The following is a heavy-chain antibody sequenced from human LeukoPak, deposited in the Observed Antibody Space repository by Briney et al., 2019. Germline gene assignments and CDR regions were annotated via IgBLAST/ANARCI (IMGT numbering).Heavy chain of an antibody. Sequence: PGESLRLSCAASGFTFDDYGMSWVRQAPGKGLEWVSGINWNGGSTGYADSVKGRFTISRDNAKNTLYLQMNSLRAEDTAVYYCTGGSYWGYFDYWGQGTLVTVSS. CDR3: TGGSYWGYFDY. V-gene: IGHV3-20*04. J-gene: IGHJ4*02. D-gene: IGHD1-26*01. CDR2: INWNGGST. CDR1: GFTFDDYG.